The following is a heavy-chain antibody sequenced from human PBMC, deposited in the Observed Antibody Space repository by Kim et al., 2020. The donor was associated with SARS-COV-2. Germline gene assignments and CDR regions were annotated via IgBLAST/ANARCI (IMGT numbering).Heavy chain of an antibody. CDR1: GGSINSGGLA. D-gene: IGHD3-16*01. J-gene: IGHJ2*01. CDR3: AHGGASPLPPFFYFDL. V-gene: IGHV4-30-2*01. Sequence: SETLSLTCRVSGGSINSGGLAWSWIRQAPVKGPEWIGYIFWSGTSHQNAALNRRGTPSLQGSKNQYTHQLRHVTAADTAVDFWAHGGASPLPPFFYFDL. CDR2: IFWSGTS.